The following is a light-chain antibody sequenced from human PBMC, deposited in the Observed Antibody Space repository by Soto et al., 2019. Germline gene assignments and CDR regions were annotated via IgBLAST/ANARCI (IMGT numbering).Light chain of an antibody. Sequence: EIVLTQSPGTLSLSPGERATLSCRASQSVSNNYLAWYQQKPGQAPRLLIYGASTRATGIPDRFSGGGSGTDFTLTISRLEPEDFAVYYCLQYDTSPLTFGGGTKVDIK. CDR3: LQYDTSPLT. CDR2: GAS. V-gene: IGKV3-20*01. CDR1: QSVSNNY. J-gene: IGKJ4*01.